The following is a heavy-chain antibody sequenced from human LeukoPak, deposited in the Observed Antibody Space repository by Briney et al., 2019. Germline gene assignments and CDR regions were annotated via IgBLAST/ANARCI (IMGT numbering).Heavy chain of an antibody. J-gene: IGHJ1*01. CDR2: INSDGSIT. CDR3: ASGSVAAAGTSH. D-gene: IGHD6-13*01. CDR1: GFTFSRYW. Sequence: GGSLRLSCAASGFTFSRYWMHWVRQAPGKGLVWVSQINSDGSITSYADSVKGRFTISRDNAKNTLYLQMNSLRAEDTAVYYCASGSVAAAGTSHWGQGTLVTGSS. V-gene: IGHV3-74*01.